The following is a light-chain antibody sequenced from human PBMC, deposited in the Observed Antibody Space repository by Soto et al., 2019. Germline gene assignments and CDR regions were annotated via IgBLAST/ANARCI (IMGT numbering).Light chain of an antibody. CDR3: HQRQSWPRT. V-gene: IGKV3-11*01. CDR1: QAVNTR. Sequence: EIVLTQSPGTLSLVPGDRVTLSCRASQAVNTRLAWYQHKPGQAPRLLIYLASNRAAGVPARFSGSGSGTDFTLTISDVEPEDFAVYYCHQRQSWPRTFGQGTKVHIK. CDR2: LAS. J-gene: IGKJ1*01.